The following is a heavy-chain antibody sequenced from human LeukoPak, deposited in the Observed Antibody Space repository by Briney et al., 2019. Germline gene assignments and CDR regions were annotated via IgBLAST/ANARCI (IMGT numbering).Heavy chain of an antibody. J-gene: IGHJ4*02. CDR1: GGSISSGDYY. D-gene: IGHD1-14*01. CDR2: IYYSGST. V-gene: IGHV4-30-4*01. CDR3: ARVHSLGWTWQPDFDY. Sequence: SGTLSLTCTVSGGSISSGDYYWSWIRQPPGKGLEWIGYIYYSGSTYYNPSLKSRVTISVDTSKNQFSLKLSSVTAADTAVYYCARVHSLGWTWQPDFDYWGQGTLVTVSS.